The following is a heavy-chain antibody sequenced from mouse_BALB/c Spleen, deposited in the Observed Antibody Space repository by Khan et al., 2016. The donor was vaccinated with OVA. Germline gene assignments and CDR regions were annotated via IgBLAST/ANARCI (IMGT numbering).Heavy chain of an antibody. Sequence: EVKLLESRPDLVEPSQSLSLTCTVTGYSITSDYSWHWIRQFPGNKLEWLGYMHFSGRTNYNPSLKSRISITRDTSKNQFFLQLNSVTTEDSATYYCSIFDYDGIDHWGQGTTLTVSS. CDR1: GYSITSDYS. CDR2: MHFSGRT. D-gene: IGHD2-4*01. J-gene: IGHJ2*01. V-gene: IGHV3-1*02. CDR3: SIFDYDGIDH.